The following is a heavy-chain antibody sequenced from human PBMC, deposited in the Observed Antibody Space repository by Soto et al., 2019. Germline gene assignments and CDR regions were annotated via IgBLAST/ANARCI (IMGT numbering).Heavy chain of an antibody. D-gene: IGHD3-22*01. Sequence: SETLSLTCTVSGGSISSGGYYWSWIRQHPGKGLEWIGYIYYSGSTYYNPSLKSRVTISVDTSKNQFSLKLSSVTAADTAVYYCARGRYYYDSSGYYSRAFDYWGQGTLVTVSS. J-gene: IGHJ4*02. CDR3: ARGRYYYDSSGYYSRAFDY. V-gene: IGHV4-31*03. CDR2: IYYSGST. CDR1: GGSISSGGYY.